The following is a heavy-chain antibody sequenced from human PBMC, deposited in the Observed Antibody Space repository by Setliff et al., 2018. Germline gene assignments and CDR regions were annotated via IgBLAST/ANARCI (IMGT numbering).Heavy chain of an antibody. V-gene: IGHV3-74*01. Sequence: LRLSCAASGFTFSSYWMHWVRQAPGKGLVWVSRINSDGSSTSYADSVKGRFTISRDNVKNSLYLQMNSLRADDTAVYYCARSAANGGHDPFDIWGQGTLVTVSS. J-gene: IGHJ3*02. CDR3: ARSAANGGHDPFDI. D-gene: IGHD6-25*01. CDR1: GFTFSSYW. CDR2: INSDGSST.